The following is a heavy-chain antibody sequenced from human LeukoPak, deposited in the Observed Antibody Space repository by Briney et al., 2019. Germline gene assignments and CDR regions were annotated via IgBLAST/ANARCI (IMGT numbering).Heavy chain of an antibody. Sequence: ASVTVSCKASGYTFTSYYMHWVRQAPGQGLEWTGIINPSGGSTSYAQKFQGRVTMTRDMSTSTVYMELSSLRSEDTAVYYCARGGYYGSGSYYNRPFDYWGQGTLVTVSS. J-gene: IGHJ4*02. D-gene: IGHD3-10*01. CDR1: GYTFTSYY. CDR2: INPSGGST. V-gene: IGHV1-46*01. CDR3: ARGGYYGSGSYYNRPFDY.